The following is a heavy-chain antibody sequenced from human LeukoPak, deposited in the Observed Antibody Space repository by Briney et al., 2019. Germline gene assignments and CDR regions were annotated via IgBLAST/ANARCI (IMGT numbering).Heavy chain of an antibody. Sequence: SETLSLTCAVYGGSFGGYYWSWIRQPPGKGLEWIGEINHSGSTNYNPSLKSRVTISVDTSKNQFSLKLSSVTAADTAVYYCARHKLLSRPDIVVVPAALPYGMDVWGQGTTVTVSS. CDR3: ARHKLLSRPDIVVVPAALPYGMDV. CDR1: GGSFGGYY. J-gene: IGHJ6*02. D-gene: IGHD2-2*01. CDR2: INHSGST. V-gene: IGHV4-34*01.